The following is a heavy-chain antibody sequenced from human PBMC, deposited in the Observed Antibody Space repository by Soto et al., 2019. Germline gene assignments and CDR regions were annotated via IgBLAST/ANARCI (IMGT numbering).Heavy chain of an antibody. CDR2: IYYSGST. J-gene: IGHJ4*02. CDR1: GGSISSGGYY. V-gene: IGHV4-31*03. CDR3: ARTLGYSSSWLHRRNFDY. Sequence: SETLSLTCTVSGGSISSGGYYWSWIRQHPGKGLEWIGYIYYSGSTYYNPSLKSRVTISVDKSKNQFSLKLSSVTAADTAVYYCARTLGYSSSWLHRRNFDYWGQGTLVTVSS. D-gene: IGHD6-13*01.